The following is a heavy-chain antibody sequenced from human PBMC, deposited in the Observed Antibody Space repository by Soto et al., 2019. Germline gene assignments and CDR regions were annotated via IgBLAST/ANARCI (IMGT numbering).Heavy chain of an antibody. J-gene: IGHJ3*01. V-gene: IGHV1-18*01. CDR1: RYTFTSHG. CDR2: ISTFNGKT. Sequence: QIQLMQSGGDVKTPGASLKVSCTTSRYTFTSHGIAWVRQAPGQGLGWMGWISTFNGKTGYAQKFQGRVTRTADTITSTVHMELRSLRSDDTGVYYCARLLTEGATFREDAFDLWGPGTKVTVSS. CDR3: ARLLTEGATFREDAFDL. D-gene: IGHD3-9*01.